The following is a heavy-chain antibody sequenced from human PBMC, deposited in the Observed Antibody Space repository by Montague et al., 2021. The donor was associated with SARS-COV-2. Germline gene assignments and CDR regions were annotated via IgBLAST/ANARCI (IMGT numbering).Heavy chain of an antibody. V-gene: IGHV4-59*01. J-gene: IGHJ4*02. CDR1: GGSISTYY. Sequence: SETLSLTCSVSGGSISTYYWSWIRQPPGGGLEWIGYIYYSGSTNYNPSLKSRVTISIDTSKNQFSLELSSVTAADMAVYYCASPGGYCTGGSCYYVYWGQGTLVTVSS. CDR2: IYYSGST. D-gene: IGHD2-15*01. CDR3: ASPGGYCTGGSCYYVY.